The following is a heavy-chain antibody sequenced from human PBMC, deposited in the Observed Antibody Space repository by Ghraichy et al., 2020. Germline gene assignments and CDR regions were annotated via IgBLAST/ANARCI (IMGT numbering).Heavy chain of an antibody. D-gene: IGHD3-22*01. V-gene: IGHV3-48*01. CDR1: GFTFSSYS. J-gene: IGHJ4*02. CDR2: ISSSSSIR. Sequence: LSLTCAASGFTFSSYSMNSVRQAPGKGLEWVSYISSSSSIRYYADSVKGRFTISRDNAKKSLYLQMNSLRAEDTAVYYCARVDYESSGQFDYWGQGTLVTVSS. CDR3: ARVDYESSGQFDY.